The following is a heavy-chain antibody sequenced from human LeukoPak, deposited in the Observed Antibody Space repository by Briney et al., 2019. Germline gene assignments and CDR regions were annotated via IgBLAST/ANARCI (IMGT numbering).Heavy chain of an antibody. CDR2: ISGSGGST. CDR3: ARGWPGRYSGSYQGKFDY. V-gene: IGHV3-23*01. D-gene: IGHD1-26*01. J-gene: IGHJ4*02. Sequence: GGSLRLSCAASGFTFSSYAMSWVRQAPGKGLEWVSAISGSGGSTYYADSVKGRFTISRDNSKDTLYLQMNGLRAEDTAVYYCARGWPGRYSGSYQGKFDYWGQGTLVTVSS. CDR1: GFTFSSYA.